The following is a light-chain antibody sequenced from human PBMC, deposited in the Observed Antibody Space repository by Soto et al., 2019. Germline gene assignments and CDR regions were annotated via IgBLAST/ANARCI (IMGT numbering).Light chain of an antibody. CDR2: DVS. CDR1: SSDIGGYSS. V-gene: IGLV2-14*01. J-gene: IGLJ1*01. Sequence: QSGLTSPASVSGCPGQSITISCSGTSSDIGGYSSVSWYQHYAGRAPKLMIYDVSDRPSGVSTRFSGSKSGNTASLTTSGLQAEDEADYYCCSYTSNYTYDFGTGTKVTVL. CDR3: CSYTSNYTYD.